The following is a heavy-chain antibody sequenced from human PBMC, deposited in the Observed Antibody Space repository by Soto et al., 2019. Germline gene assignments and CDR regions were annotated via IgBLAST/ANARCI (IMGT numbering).Heavy chain of an antibody. CDR1: GFTFSNYA. Sequence: GGSLRLSCAASGFTFSNYAMSWVRQAPGKGLEWVSGISWNSGSIGYADSVKGRFTISRDNAKNSLYLQMNSLRAEDTALYYCAKDMLPYSGYDGNFDYWGQGTLVTVSS. J-gene: IGHJ4*02. CDR3: AKDMLPYSGYDGNFDY. CDR2: ISWNSGSI. V-gene: IGHV3-9*01. D-gene: IGHD5-12*01.